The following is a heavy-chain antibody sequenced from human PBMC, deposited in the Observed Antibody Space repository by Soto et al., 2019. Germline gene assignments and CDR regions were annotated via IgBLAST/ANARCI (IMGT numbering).Heavy chain of an antibody. D-gene: IGHD1-20*01. Sequence: PGGSLRLSCRGSGFTFSNSWMHWVRQAPGKGLEWVSYISSSGSTIYYADSVKGRFTISRDNAKNSLYLQMNSLRAKDTAVYYCARERYNKPGGMDVWGQGTTVTVSS. V-gene: IGHV3-48*04. CDR1: GFTFSNSW. CDR3: ARERYNKPGGMDV. J-gene: IGHJ6*02. CDR2: ISSSGSTI.